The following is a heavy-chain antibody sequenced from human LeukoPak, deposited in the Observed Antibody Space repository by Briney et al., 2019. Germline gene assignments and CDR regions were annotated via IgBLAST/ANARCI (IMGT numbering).Heavy chain of an antibody. V-gene: IGHV1-8*03. Sequence: ASVKVSCKASGYTFTSCDINWVRQATGQGREWRGWMNPNSGNTGYAQKFQGRVTITRNTSISTAYMQLSSLRSEDTAVYYCARGGFLEWLPLDYWGQGTLVTVSS. J-gene: IGHJ4*02. CDR2: MNPNSGNT. CDR3: ARGGFLEWLPLDY. D-gene: IGHD3-3*01. CDR1: GYTFTSCD.